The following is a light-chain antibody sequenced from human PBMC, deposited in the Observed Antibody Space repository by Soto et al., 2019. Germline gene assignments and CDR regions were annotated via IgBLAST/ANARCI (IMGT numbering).Light chain of an antibody. CDR3: GLLDTRPSDYV. Sequence: QAVLTKPHSVPAPPGQKVTISCSGRSSNLGGNSVSWYQQLPGTAPKLLIYDDNKRPSGIPERFSGSKSGTSATLGITGFQTGDEADYYCGLLDTRPSDYVFGNETKVT. V-gene: IGLV1-51*01. CDR2: DDN. CDR1: SSNLGGNS. J-gene: IGLJ1*01.